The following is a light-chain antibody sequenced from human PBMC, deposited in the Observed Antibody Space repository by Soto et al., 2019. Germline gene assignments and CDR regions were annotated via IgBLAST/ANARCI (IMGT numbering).Light chain of an antibody. CDR1: QNINSW. J-gene: IGKJ1*01. V-gene: IGKV1-5*03. Sequence: DIHMTQSPSTLSASLGDRVTITCRASQNINSWLACYQQKPGKAPKLLIYEASSLEKGVPARFGGSGSGTEFTLTISSLQPDDFATYYCQQYNVYSWTFGQGTKVDI. CDR2: EAS. CDR3: QQYNVYSWT.